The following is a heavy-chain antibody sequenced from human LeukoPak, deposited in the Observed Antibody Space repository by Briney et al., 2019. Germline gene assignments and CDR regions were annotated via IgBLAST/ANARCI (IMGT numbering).Heavy chain of an antibody. J-gene: IGHJ3*02. V-gene: IGHV1-24*01. D-gene: IGHD3-22*01. Sequence: ASVKVSCKVSGYTLTELSMHWVRQAPGKGLEWMGGFDPEDGETIYAQKFQGRVTMTEDTSTDTAYMELSSLRSEDTAVYYCATVGRTMIGDAFDIWGQGTMVTVSS. CDR3: ATVGRTMIGDAFDI. CDR1: GYTLTELS. CDR2: FDPEDGET.